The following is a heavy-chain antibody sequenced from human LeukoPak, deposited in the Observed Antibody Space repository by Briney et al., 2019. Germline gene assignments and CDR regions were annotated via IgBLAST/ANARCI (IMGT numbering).Heavy chain of an antibody. J-gene: IGHJ3*02. D-gene: IGHD2-2*01. CDR1: GGSFSGYY. Sequence: SETLSLTCAVYGGSFSGYYWSWIRQPPGKGLEWIGYIYYSGSTNYNPSLKSRVTISVDTSKNQFSLKLSSVTAADTAVYYCARLEAVVPAAPPPAFDIWGQGTMVTVSS. CDR3: ARLEAVVPAAPPPAFDI. V-gene: IGHV4-59*01. CDR2: IYYSGST.